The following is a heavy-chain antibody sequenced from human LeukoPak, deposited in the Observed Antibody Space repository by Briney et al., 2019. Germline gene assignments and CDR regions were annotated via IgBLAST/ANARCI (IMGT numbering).Heavy chain of an antibody. CDR1: GYTFTSYA. Sequence: ASVKVSCKASGYTFTSYAMNWVRQALGQGLEWMGWINTYTGNPTYAQGFTGRFVFSLDTSVSTAYLQISSLKAEDTAVYYCARGPYSYGYYFGTSSYYYYYMDVWGKGTTVTVSS. V-gene: IGHV7-4-1*02. CDR3: ARGPYSYGYYFGTSSYYYYYMDV. D-gene: IGHD5-18*01. J-gene: IGHJ6*03. CDR2: INTYTGNP.